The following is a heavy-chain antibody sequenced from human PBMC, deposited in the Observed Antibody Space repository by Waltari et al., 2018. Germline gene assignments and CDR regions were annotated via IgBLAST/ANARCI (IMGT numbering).Heavy chain of an antibody. CDR3: ASKMMAAGPFEYFQH. CDR2: IYHSGST. D-gene: IGHD3-16*01. J-gene: IGHJ1*01. CDR1: GYSISSGYY. V-gene: IGHV4-38-2*01. Sequence: QVQLQESGPGLVKPSETLSLTCAVPGYSISSGYYWGWIRQPPGKGLEWIGSIYHSGSTYYNPSLKSRVTISVDTSKNQFSLKLSSVTAADTAVYYCASKMMAAGPFEYFQHWGQGTLVTVSS.